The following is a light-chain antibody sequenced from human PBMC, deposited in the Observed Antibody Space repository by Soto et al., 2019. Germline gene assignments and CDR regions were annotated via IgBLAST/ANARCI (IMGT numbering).Light chain of an antibody. CDR3: QSYDGTLSGSYV. J-gene: IGLJ1*01. CDR1: SSNIGAGYD. CDR2: GTT. Sequence: QSALTQPPSVSGAPGQRVTISCTGSSSNIGAGYDVHWYQQLPGTVPKLIIYGTTNRPSGVPDRFSGSKSGTSASLAITGLQAEDEADYYCQSYDGTLSGSYVFGIGTKVTVL. V-gene: IGLV1-40*01.